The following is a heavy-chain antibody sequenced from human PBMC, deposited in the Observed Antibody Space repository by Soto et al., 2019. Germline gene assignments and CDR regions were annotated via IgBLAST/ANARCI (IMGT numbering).Heavy chain of an antibody. CDR2: LHHSGTT. CDR3: ANSYYDSSGYTNT. J-gene: IGHJ5*02. CDR1: GGSISSGDYS. D-gene: IGHD3-22*01. Sequence: PSETLSLTCAVSGGSISSGDYSWSWIRQPPGKGLEWIGYLHHSGTTYYNPSLKSRVTISLDTSKNQFSLKLSSVTAADTAMYYCANSYYDSSGYTNTWGQGTLVTVSS. V-gene: IGHV4-30-2*01.